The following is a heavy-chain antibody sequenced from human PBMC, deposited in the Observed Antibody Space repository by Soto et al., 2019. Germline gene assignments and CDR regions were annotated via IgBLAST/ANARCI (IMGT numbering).Heavy chain of an antibody. V-gene: IGHV1-18*04. CDR2: ISAYNGDT. J-gene: IGHJ3*02. D-gene: IGHD3-22*01. Sequence: QVQLVQSGAEVKKPGASVKVSCKASGYTFTNYGISWVRQAPGQGLEWMGWISAYNGDTNYAQKLQGRVTMTTDTSPRTAYMELRSLRSDDTAVYYCARDLSYYLESRVRPVAFDIWGRGTMVTVSA. CDR3: ARDLSYYLESRVRPVAFDI. CDR1: GYTFTNYG.